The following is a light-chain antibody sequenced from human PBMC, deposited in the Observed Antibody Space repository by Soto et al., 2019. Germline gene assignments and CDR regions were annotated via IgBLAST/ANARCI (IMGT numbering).Light chain of an antibody. V-gene: IGKV3-15*01. CDR1: QSINSD. Sequence: EIVMTQSSATLSVSPVERATLSCRASQSINSDLAWYQRKPGQAPRFLIYGASTGATGIPARFSGSGSGTEFTLTISSLQSDDFATYFCQQYNNWPFSFGQGTRLEI. J-gene: IGKJ5*01. CDR2: GAS. CDR3: QQYNNWPFS.